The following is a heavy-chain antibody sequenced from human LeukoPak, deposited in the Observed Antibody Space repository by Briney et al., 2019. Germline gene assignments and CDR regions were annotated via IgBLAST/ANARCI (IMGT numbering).Heavy chain of an antibody. CDR2: ISGSGGST. CDR3: ARDYSRTCFDY. V-gene: IGHV3-23*01. J-gene: IGHJ4*02. CDR1: GFTLSSYA. D-gene: IGHD2-15*01. Sequence: GGSLRLSCAASGFTLSSYAMSWVRQAPGKGLEWVSAISGSGGSTYYADSVKGRFTISRDNSKNTLYLQMNSLRAEDTAVYYCARDYSRTCFDYWGQGTLVTVSS.